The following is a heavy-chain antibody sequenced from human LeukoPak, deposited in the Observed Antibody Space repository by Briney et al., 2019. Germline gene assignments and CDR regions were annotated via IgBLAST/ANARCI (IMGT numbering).Heavy chain of an antibody. V-gene: IGHV4-39*01. CDR2: IYYSGST. Sequence: SETLSLTCTVSGGSISSSSYYWGWIRQPPGKGLEWIGTIYYSGSTYYNPSLKSRVTISVDTSKNQFSLKLSSVTAAGTAVYYCARLSPYYGAYYFDYWGQGTLVTVSS. CDR3: ARLSPYYGAYYFDY. D-gene: IGHD4-17*01. J-gene: IGHJ4*02. CDR1: GGSISSSSYY.